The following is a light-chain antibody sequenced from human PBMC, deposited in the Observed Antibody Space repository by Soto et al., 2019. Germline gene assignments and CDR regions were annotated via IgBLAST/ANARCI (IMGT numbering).Light chain of an antibody. Sequence: DIQMIQSPSSLSASVGDRITITCRASQSISSYLNWYQHRPGKAPSVLIYGASNLQSGVPSRFSGSGSGTDFTLTISSLQPEDFAIYYCQQSYSVPWTFAQGTKVEIK. CDR2: GAS. V-gene: IGKV1-39*01. CDR1: QSISSY. CDR3: QQSYSVPWT. J-gene: IGKJ1*01.